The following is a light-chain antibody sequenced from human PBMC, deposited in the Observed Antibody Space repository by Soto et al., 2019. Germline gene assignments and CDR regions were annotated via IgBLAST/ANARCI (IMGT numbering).Light chain of an antibody. J-gene: IGKJ1*01. CDR3: HQRQSWPRT. V-gene: IGKV3-11*01. Sequence: ENVLTQSPATLSLSPGEGATLSCGASQSINTYLAWYQQKPGQAPRLLIYDASKRATGIPARFSGSGSGTNFTLTISSLETEDFAVYYCHQRQSWPRTFGQGTKVDIK. CDR2: DAS. CDR1: QSINTY.